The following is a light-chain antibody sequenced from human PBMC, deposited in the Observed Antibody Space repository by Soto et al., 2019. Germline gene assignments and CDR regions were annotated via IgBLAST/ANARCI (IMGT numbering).Light chain of an antibody. CDR2: GAS. J-gene: IGKJ2*01. Sequence: EIALKKSPGTLSLSPGERATLSCRASQSGSSSYLAWYQQKPGQAPRLLIYGASSRATGIPDRFSGSGSGTDFTLTISRLEPEDFAVYYCQQYGSSPEYTFGQGTKLEIK. CDR3: QQYGSSPEYT. V-gene: IGKV3-20*01. CDR1: QSGSSSY.